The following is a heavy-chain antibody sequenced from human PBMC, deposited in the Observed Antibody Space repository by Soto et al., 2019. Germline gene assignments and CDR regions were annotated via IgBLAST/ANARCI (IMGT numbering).Heavy chain of an antibody. CDR3: AKVMYYYDSSGYNWFDP. J-gene: IGHJ5*02. V-gene: IGHV3-23*01. D-gene: IGHD3-22*01. CDR2: ISGSGGST. CDR1: GFTFSSYA. Sequence: LRLSCAASGFTFSSYAMSWVRQAPGKGLEWVSAISGSGGSTYYADSVKGRFTISRGNSKNTLYLQMDSLRAEDTAVYYCAKVMYYYDSSGYNWFDPWGQGTLVTVSS.